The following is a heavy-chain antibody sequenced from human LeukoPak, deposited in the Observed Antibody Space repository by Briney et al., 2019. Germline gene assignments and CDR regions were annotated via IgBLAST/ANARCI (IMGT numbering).Heavy chain of an antibody. J-gene: IGHJ4*02. CDR1: GGSISSYY. D-gene: IGHD6-19*01. CDR2: IYYSGST. Sequence: SETLSLTCTVSGGSISSYYWSWIRQPPGKGLEWIGYIYYSGSTNYNPSLKSRVTISVDTSKNQFSLKLSSVTAADTAVYYCARDSSGWYSLQEWGQGTLATVSS. CDR3: ARDSSGWYSLQE. V-gene: IGHV4-59*01.